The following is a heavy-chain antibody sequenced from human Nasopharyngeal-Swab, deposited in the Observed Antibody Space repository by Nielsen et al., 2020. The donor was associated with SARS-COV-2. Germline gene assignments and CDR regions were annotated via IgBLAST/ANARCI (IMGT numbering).Heavy chain of an antibody. D-gene: IGHD6-13*01. Sequence: ASVKVSCKASGYTFSGYYLHWVRQAPGQRLEWMGRLNPNSGDSDFPQRFQGRVTLTRDTSINTAYMELSRLTSDDTAVYFCARDRSSVNPNFYFDHWGQETQVTVSS. CDR1: GYTFSGYY. V-gene: IGHV1-2*06. CDR2: LNPNSGDS. CDR3: ARDRSSVNPNFYFDH. J-gene: IGHJ4*02.